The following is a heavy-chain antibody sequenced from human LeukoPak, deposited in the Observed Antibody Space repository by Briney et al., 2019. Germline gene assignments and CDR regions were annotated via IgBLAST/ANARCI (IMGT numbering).Heavy chain of an antibody. J-gene: IGHJ4*02. CDR3: ARELGRITMVQGVIPGIDY. CDR2: FNAYNGIT. V-gene: IGHV1-18*01. D-gene: IGHD3-10*01. CDR1: RHTFTSYG. Sequence: GAPVKVSCKASRHTFTSYGISWVRQAPGQGLKWLGWFNAYNGITYYAQKLQGRVSMTTDTSTSTAYMELRSLRSDDTAVYYCARELGRITMVQGVIPGIDYWGQGTLVTVSS.